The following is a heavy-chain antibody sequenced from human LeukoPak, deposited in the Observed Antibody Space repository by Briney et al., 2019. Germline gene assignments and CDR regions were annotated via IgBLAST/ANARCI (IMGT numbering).Heavy chain of an antibody. Sequence: SSETLSLTCTVSGGSISSGGYYWSWIRQPPGKGLEWIGEINHSGSTNYNPSLKSRVTISVDTSKNQFSLKLSSVTAADTAVYYCASPRTAAGTPWSQGTLVTVSS. V-gene: IGHV4-39*07. CDR2: INHSGST. CDR1: GGSISSGGYY. D-gene: IGHD6-13*01. CDR3: ASPRTAAGTP. J-gene: IGHJ5*02.